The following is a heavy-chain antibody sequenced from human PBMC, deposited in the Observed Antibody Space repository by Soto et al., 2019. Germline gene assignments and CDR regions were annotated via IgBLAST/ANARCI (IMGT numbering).Heavy chain of an antibody. V-gene: IGHV1-18*01. Sequence: ASVKVSCKASGYTFTSYGISWVRQAPGQGLEWMGWISAYNGNTNYAQKLQGRVTMTTDTSTSTAYMELRSLRSDDTAVYYCARGALDIVVVVAATPDYFQHWGQGTLVTVSS. CDR1: GYTFTSYG. J-gene: IGHJ1*01. CDR2: ISAYNGNT. CDR3: ARGALDIVVVVAATPDYFQH. D-gene: IGHD2-15*01.